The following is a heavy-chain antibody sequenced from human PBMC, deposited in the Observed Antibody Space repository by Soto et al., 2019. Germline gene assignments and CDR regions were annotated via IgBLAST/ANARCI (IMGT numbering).Heavy chain of an antibody. V-gene: IGHV2-5*02. Sequence: QITLKESGPTLVKPTQTLTLTCTLSGFSLSTSGMGVGWIRQPPGKALDWLALIFWDDDKRYSPSLKSRLTITKYTSKNQVVLTMTNMDPVDTATYYCAHSEGWELNFDYWGQGTLVTVSS. CDR2: IFWDDDK. CDR1: GFSLSTSGMG. CDR3: AHSEGWELNFDY. J-gene: IGHJ4*02. D-gene: IGHD1-26*01.